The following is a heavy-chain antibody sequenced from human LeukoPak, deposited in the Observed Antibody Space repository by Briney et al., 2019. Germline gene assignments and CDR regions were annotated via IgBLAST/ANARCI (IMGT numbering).Heavy chain of an antibody. D-gene: IGHD1-26*01. J-gene: IGHJ4*02. V-gene: IGHV3-21*01. CDR1: GFTFGSYS. Sequence: GGSLSFSFAASGFTFGSYSLNWVRKAPGKGLEWVSSISSSSSYIYYADSVKGRFTISRDNAKNSLYLQMNSLRAEDTAVYHCARVVGATKLDYWGQGTLVTVSS. CDR3: ARVVGATKLDY. CDR2: ISSSSSYI.